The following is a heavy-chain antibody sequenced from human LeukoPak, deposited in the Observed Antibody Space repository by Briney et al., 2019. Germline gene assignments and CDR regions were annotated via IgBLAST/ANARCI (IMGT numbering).Heavy chain of an antibody. J-gene: IGHJ4*02. D-gene: IGHD3-16*01. CDR1: GGSITNYY. V-gene: IGHV4-59*13. CDR2: IHYSGST. CDR3: ARGFGAVNRGPSFDY. Sequence: SSETLSLTCTVSGGSITNYYWSWIRQPPGKGLEWIGSIHYSGSTNYNPSLKSRVTISVDTSRNQFSLKLTSMTAADTAVYYCARGFGAVNRGPSFDYWGQGTLVAASS.